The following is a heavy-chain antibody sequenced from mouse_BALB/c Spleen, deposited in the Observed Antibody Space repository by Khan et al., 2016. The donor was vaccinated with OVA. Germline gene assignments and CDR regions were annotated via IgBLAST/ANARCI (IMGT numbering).Heavy chain of an antibody. CDR2: ISPGSGTP. D-gene: IGHD1-1*01. CDR3: ARENYYGSSHYAMDY. Sequence: DLVKPGASVKLSCKASGYTFTSYWINWIKQRPGQGLEWIGRISPGSGTPYYNEMFKGKATLTVDISSNTAYTQLSSLSSEDSAVYFCARENYYGSSHYAMDYWGQGTSVTVSS. CDR1: GYTFTSYW. J-gene: IGHJ4*01. V-gene: IGHV1S41*01.